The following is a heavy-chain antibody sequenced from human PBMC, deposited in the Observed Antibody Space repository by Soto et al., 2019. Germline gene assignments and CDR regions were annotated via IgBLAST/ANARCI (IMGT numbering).Heavy chain of an antibody. CDR3: AKRFYVVDY. V-gene: IGHV3-23*01. D-gene: IGHD2-15*01. CDR2: ISGSGGST. J-gene: IGHJ4*02. Sequence: PWWSLRLSCSASVFTFSSYAMSWVRQAPGKGLEWVSAISGSGGSTYYADSVKGRFTISRDNSKNTLYLQMNSLRAEDTAVYYCAKRFYVVDYWGQGTLVTVSS. CDR1: VFTFSSYA.